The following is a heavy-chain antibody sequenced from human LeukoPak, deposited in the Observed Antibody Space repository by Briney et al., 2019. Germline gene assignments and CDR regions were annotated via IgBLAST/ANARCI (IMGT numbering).Heavy chain of an antibody. V-gene: IGHV1-2*02. CDR2: INPNSGGT. CDR1: GYTFTGYY. D-gene: IGHD2-2*01. J-gene: IGHJ3*02. Sequence: GASVKVSCKASGYTFTGYYMHWVRQAPGQGLEWMGWINPNSGGTNYAQKFQGRVTMTRDTSISTAYMELSRLRSDDTAVYYCARDLDPHSSTIVHWACAFDIWGQGTMVTVSS. CDR3: ARDLDPHSSTIVHWACAFDI.